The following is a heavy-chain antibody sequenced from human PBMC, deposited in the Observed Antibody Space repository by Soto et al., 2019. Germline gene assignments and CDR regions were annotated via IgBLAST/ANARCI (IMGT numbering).Heavy chain of an antibody. D-gene: IGHD2-2*01. CDR2: ISAYNGNT. CDR1: GYTFTSYG. V-gene: IGHV1-18*01. J-gene: IGHJ5*02. CDR3: ARGIVVVPAAMWVWFDP. Sequence: ASVKVSCKASGYTFTSYGISWVRQAPGQGLEWMGWISAYNGNTNYAQKLQGRVTMTTDTSTSTAYMELRSLRSDDTAVYYCARGIVVVPAAMWVWFDPWGQGTLVTVSS.